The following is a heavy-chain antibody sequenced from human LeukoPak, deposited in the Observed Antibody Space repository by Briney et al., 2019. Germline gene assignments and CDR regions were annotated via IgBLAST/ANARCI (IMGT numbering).Heavy chain of an antibody. D-gene: IGHD3-9*01. V-gene: IGHV3-48*03. J-gene: IGHJ4*02. CDR1: GFTFSSYE. CDR3: ARMGLRYFDWADRTYYFDY. Sequence: GGSLRLSCAASGFTFSSYEMNWVRQAPGKGLEWVSYISSSGSTIYYADSVKGRFTISRDNAKNSLYLQMNSLRAEDTAVYYCARMGLRYFDWADRTYYFDYWGQGTLVTVSS. CDR2: ISSSGSTI.